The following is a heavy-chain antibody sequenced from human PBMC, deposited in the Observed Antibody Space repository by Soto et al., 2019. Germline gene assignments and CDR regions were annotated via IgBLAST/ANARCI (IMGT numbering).Heavy chain of an antibody. Sequence: QVQLVQSGAEVKKPGASVKVSCKVSGYTLAELSMPWVRQAPGKGLEWMGGLEPEDGETVYAQKFQVRLTMAEDTSTDTAYMELSSLTSEDTAFYYCAADMVNVLTSYPPLGYWGQGTLVTVSS. D-gene: IGHD3-9*01. V-gene: IGHV1-24*01. CDR3: AADMVNVLTSYPPLGY. CDR2: LEPEDGET. J-gene: IGHJ4*02. CDR1: GYTLAELS.